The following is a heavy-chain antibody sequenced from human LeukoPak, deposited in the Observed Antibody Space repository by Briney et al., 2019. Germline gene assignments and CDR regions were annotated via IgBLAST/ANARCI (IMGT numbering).Heavy chain of an antibody. J-gene: IGHJ3*01. CDR2: IYPDDPDI. Sequence: GESLKISCKGSGFRFANSWIGWVRQVSGKGLEWMGTIYPDDPDIRYSPSFQGQVTISGVKSSSTVYLQWNSLKASDTAMYFCAKKRSSGYYDSGGYAIDAFDVWGQGTMVTVSS. V-gene: IGHV5-51*01. CDR3: AKKRSSGYYDSGGYAIDAFDV. CDR1: GFRFANSW. D-gene: IGHD3-22*01.